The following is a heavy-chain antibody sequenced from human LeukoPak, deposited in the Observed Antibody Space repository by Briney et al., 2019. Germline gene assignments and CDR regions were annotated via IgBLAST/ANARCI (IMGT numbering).Heavy chain of an antibody. D-gene: IGHD6-19*01. CDR3: ARDRIAVAGPGVSDY. V-gene: IGHV1-18*01. CDR2: ISAYNGNT. Sequence: ASVKVSCKASGYTFTSYGISWVRQAPGQGLEWMGWISAYNGNTNYAQKLQGRVTMTIDTSTSTAYMELRSLRSDDTAVYYCARDRIAVAGPGVSDYWGQGTLVTVSS. J-gene: IGHJ4*02. CDR1: GYTFTSYG.